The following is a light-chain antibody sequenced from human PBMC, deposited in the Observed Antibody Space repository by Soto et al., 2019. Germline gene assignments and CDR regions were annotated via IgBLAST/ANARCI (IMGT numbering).Light chain of an antibody. J-gene: IGLJ2*01. V-gene: IGLV2-23*01. CDR3: CSYADTTTVV. Sequence: SAPTQPASVSGAPGQSITISCSGTGRTFNLVSWFQQIPGKAPKLMIYEDTKRPSGVSNRFSGSESGNTASLTISGLQAEDEGDYYCCSYADTTTVVFGGGTKLTVL. CDR2: EDT. CDR1: GRTFNL.